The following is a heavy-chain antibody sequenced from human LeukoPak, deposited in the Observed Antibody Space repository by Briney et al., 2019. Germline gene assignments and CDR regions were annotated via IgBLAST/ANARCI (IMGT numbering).Heavy chain of an antibody. D-gene: IGHD2-2*01. CDR2: ISYDGSNK. V-gene: IGHV3-30*18. J-gene: IGHJ4*02. CDR1: GFTFSSYG. Sequence: GGSLRLSCAASGFTFSSYGMHWVRQAPGKGLEWVAVISYDGSNKYYADSVKGRFTISRDNSKNTLYLQMNSLRAEDTAVYYCAKDRKGYCSSTSCSLFDYWGQGTLVTVSS. CDR3: AKDRKGYCSSTSCSLFDY.